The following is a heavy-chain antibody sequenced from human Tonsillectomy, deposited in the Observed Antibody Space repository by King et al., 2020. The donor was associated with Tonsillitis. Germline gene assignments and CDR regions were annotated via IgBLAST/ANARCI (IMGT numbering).Heavy chain of an antibody. J-gene: IGHJ5*02. CDR2: IYYSGST. CDR1: GGSISSGGYY. V-gene: IGHV4-31*03. CDR3: AGGWIQLWLENWFDP. Sequence: QLQESGPGLVKPSQTLSLTCTVSGGSISSGGYYWSWIRQHPGKGLEWIGYIYYSGSTYYNPSLKSRVTISVDTSKNQFSLKLSSVTAADTAVYYCAGGWIQLWLENWFDPWGQGTLVTVSS. D-gene: IGHD5-18*01.